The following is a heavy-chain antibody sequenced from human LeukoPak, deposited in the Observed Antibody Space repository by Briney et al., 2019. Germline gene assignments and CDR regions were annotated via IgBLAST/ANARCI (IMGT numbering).Heavy chain of an antibody. J-gene: IGHJ4*02. CDR1: GYSFTSYW. CDR3: AKNGYYDFWSGDY. V-gene: IGHV5-51*01. D-gene: IGHD3-3*01. CDR2: IYPGDSDT. Sequence: PGESLKISGKGSGYSFTSYWSGWVRQMPGKGLEWMGIIYPGDSDTRYSPSFQGQVTISADKSISTAYLQWSSLKASDTAMYYCAKNGYYDFWSGDYWGQGTLVTVSS.